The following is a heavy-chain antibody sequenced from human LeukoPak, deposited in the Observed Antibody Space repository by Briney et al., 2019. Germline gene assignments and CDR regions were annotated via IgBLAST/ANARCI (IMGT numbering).Heavy chain of an antibody. CDR3: ARAGDYGVDY. CDR2: IYYSGST. CDR1: GGSISSGDCY. D-gene: IGHD4-17*01. Sequence: SQTLSLTCTVSGGSISSGDCYWSWIRQPPGKGLEWIGYIYYSGSTYYNPSLKSRVTISVDTSKNQFSPKLSSVTAADTAVYYCARAGDYGVDYWGQGTLVTVSS. V-gene: IGHV4-30-4*08. J-gene: IGHJ4*02.